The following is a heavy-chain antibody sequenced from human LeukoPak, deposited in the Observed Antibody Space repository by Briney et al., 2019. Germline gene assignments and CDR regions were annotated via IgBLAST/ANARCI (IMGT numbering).Heavy chain of an antibody. CDR1: GFTFSSYE. J-gene: IGHJ4*02. CDR3: AREAYRIAAAGGFVY. D-gene: IGHD6-13*01. V-gene: IGHV3-48*03. CDR2: ISSSGSTI. Sequence: GPLRLSCAASGFTFSSYEINWVRQAPGKGLEWVSYISSSGSTIYYADSVKGRFTISRDNAKNSLYLQMNSLRAEDTAVYYCAREAYRIAAAGGFVYWGQGTLVTVSS.